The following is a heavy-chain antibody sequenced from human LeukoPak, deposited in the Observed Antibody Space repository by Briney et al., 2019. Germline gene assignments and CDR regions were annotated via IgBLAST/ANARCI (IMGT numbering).Heavy chain of an antibody. CDR1: GFTFSSYA. CDR3: AKDYFDFWSGFDY. Sequence: PGRSLRLSCAASGFTFSSYAMSWVRQAPGKGLEWVSTISDSGGSTYADSVKGRFTVSRDNSKNTLYLQMNSLRAEDTAVYYCAKDYFDFWSGFDYWGQGTLVTVSS. D-gene: IGHD3-3*01. V-gene: IGHV3-23*01. J-gene: IGHJ4*02. CDR2: ISDSGGST.